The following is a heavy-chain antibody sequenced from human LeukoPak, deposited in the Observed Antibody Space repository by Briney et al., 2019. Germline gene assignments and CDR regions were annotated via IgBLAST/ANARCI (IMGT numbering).Heavy chain of an antibody. CDR2: IYYSGST. Sequence: SETLSLTCTVSGGSISSSSSYWGWIRQPPGKGLEWIGSIYYSGSTYYNPSLKSRVTISVDTSKNQFSLKLSSVTAADTAVYYCAREEVFHHAFDIWGQGTMVTVSS. CDR3: AREEVFHHAFDI. J-gene: IGHJ3*02. V-gene: IGHV4-39*07. CDR1: GGSISSSSSY.